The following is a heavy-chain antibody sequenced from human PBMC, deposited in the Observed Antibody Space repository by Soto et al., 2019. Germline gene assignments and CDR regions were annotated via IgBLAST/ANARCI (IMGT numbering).Heavy chain of an antibody. J-gene: IGHJ6*02. CDR3: VRATRSWGHYYYHGMDV. D-gene: IGHD6-13*01. Sequence: VQLVESGGDSVQPGGSWRLSCEASGFMFGTYWMSWVRQAPGKGVEWGAKIKHDGNENFFGDSVKGRFTSSSDTAKNSLSLEMNDVSVDDTGVYYCVRATRSWGHYYYHGMDVWGQGTTVTV. V-gene: IGHV3-7*01. CDR2: IKHDGNEN. CDR1: GFMFGTYW.